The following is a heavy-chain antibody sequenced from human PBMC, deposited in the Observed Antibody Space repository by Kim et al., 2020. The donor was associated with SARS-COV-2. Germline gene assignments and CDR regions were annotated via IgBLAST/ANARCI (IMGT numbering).Heavy chain of an antibody. CDR3: ARDIMGYVCSGYFSDC. J-gene: IGHJ4*02. D-gene: IGHD3-22*01. Sequence: SLKIRVTISVDTSKNQFSLKLSSVTAADTAVYYCARDIMGYVCSGYFSDCWGQGTLVTVSS. V-gene: IGHV4-4*07.